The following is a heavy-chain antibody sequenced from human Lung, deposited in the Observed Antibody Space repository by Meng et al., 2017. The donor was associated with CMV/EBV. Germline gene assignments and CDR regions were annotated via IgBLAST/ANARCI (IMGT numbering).Heavy chain of an antibody. V-gene: IGHV1-8*01. CDR2: MNLNRGNT. J-gene: IGHJ6*02. D-gene: IGHD2/OR15-2a*01. CDR1: GYTFSNYD. Sequence: AXVXVSXXASGYTFSNYDIIWVRQASGQGLEWVGWMNLNRGNTAYAQKFQGRVTMTRDTSTSIAYMELSSLRSGDTAVYYCARGQVQCSTINCHDYRFSGMDVWGQGTTVXVSS. CDR3: ARGQVQCSTINCHDYRFSGMDV.